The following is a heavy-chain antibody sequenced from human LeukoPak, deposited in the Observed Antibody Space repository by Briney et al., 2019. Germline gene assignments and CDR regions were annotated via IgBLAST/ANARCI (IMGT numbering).Heavy chain of an antibody. Sequence: ASVKVSCKASGGTFSSYTISWVRQAPGQGLEWMGRIIPILGIANYAQKSQGRVTITADKSTSTAYMELSSLRSEDTAVYYCARDGRGYSYVALVWGKGTTVTVSS. J-gene: IGHJ6*04. D-gene: IGHD5-18*01. CDR2: IIPILGIA. CDR3: ARDGRGYSYVALV. CDR1: GGTFSSYT. V-gene: IGHV1-69*04.